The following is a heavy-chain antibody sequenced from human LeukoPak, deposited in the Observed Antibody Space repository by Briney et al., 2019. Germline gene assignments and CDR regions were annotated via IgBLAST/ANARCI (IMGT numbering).Heavy chain of an antibody. Sequence: PSGTLTLSCAASGFTFDDYGLRWFRQAPGQGLEWVFGINWDGGSTGYEDSVKGRFTISRDKAKNYLYLDMISLGAEDTALYYCARTKLNILRFLEWYLFDYWGQGTVVTVSS. CDR3: ARTKLNILRFLEWYLFDY. D-gene: IGHD3-3*01. J-gene: IGHJ4*02. V-gene: IGHV3-20*04. CDR1: GFTFDDYG. CDR2: INWDGGST.